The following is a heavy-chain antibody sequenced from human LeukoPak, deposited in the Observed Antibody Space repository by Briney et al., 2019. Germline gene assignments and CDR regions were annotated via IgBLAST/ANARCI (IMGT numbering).Heavy chain of an antibody. CDR3: ARGTAAVY. J-gene: IGHJ4*02. CDR1: GGSITGYS. CDR2: ISYRGAT. V-gene: IGHV4-59*01. D-gene: IGHD6-25*01. Sequence: SETLSLTCTVPGGSITGYSWSWFRQSPVKGLEWIGYISYRGATNSNPSLKSRVTVSLDMSKNQFSLKLNSVTAADTAVYYCARGTAAVYWGQGTLVTVSS.